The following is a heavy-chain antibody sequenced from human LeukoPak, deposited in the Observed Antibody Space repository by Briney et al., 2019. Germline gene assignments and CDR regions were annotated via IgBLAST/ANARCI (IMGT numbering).Heavy chain of an antibody. CDR2: IKQDGREE. Sequence: PGGSLRLSCVASRFTFSIYWMSWVRQAPGKGLEWVANIKQDGREEYYVDSVKGRFSISRDNANNSLYLQMNSLRAEDTAVYYCARDGFDWGQGTLVTVSS. CDR1: RFTFSIYW. D-gene: IGHD3-10*01. CDR3: ARDGFD. J-gene: IGHJ4*02. V-gene: IGHV3-7*01.